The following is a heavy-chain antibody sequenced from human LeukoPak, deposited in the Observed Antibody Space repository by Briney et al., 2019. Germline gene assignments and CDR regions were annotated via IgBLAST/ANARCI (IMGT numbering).Heavy chain of an antibody. CDR2: IIPIFGTA. CDR1: GGTFSSYA. Sequence: ASVKVSCKASGGTFSSYAISWVRQAPGQGPEWMGGIIPIFGTANYAQKFQGRVTITTDESTSTAYMELSSLRSEDTAVYYCASGYSYGLDYYYMDVWGKGTTVTVSS. J-gene: IGHJ6*03. V-gene: IGHV1-69*05. CDR3: ASGYSYGLDYYYMDV. D-gene: IGHD5-18*01.